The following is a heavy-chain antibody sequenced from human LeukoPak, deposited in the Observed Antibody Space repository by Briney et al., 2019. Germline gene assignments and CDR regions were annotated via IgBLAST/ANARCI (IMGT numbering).Heavy chain of an antibody. D-gene: IGHD3-10*01. CDR3: ARGGYYGSGNDFRFDP. J-gene: IGHJ5*02. CDR1: GGSIRGYY. V-gene: IGHV4-59*01. CDR2: IHYTGST. Sequence: SETLTLTCTVSGGSIRGYYWSWIRQPPGKGLECIGYIHYTGSTNYNPSLKSRVTISVDTSKSQFSLKLSSVTAADTAIYYCARGGYYGSGNDFRFDPWGQGTLVTVSS.